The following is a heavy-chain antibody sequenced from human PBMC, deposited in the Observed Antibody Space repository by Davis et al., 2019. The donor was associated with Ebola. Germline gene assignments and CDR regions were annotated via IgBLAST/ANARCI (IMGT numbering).Heavy chain of an antibody. Sequence: MPSETLSLTCAVYGGSFSGYYWSWIRHPPGKGLEWIGEINHSGSTTYNPSLKSRVTISVDTSKNQFSLKLSSVTAADTAVYYCARVQYDFWSGYYGLGYFDYWGQGTLVTVSS. CDR2: INHSGST. CDR3: ARVQYDFWSGYYGLGYFDY. CDR1: GGSFSGYY. D-gene: IGHD3-3*01. V-gene: IGHV4-34*01. J-gene: IGHJ4*02.